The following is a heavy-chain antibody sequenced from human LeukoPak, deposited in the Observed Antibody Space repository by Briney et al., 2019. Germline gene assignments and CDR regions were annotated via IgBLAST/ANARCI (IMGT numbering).Heavy chain of an antibody. Sequence: SETLSLTCTVSGGSISSGGYYWSWIRQHPGKGLEWIGYTYYSGSTYYNPSLKSRVTISVDTSKNQFSLKLSSVTAADTAVYYCASQTYYYDSSGYLTHYFDYWGQGTLVTVSS. CDR3: ASQTYYYDSSGYLTHYFDY. V-gene: IGHV4-31*03. D-gene: IGHD3-22*01. CDR1: GGSISSGGYY. J-gene: IGHJ4*02. CDR2: TYYSGST.